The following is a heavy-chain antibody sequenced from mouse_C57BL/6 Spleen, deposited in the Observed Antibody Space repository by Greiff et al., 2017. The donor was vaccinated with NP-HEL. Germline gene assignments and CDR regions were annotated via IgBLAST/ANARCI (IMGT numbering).Heavy chain of an antibody. CDR3: ARCEDRENYDSFMDY. CDR2: INPNNGGT. V-gene: IGHV1-26*01. D-gene: IGHD2-4*01. J-gene: IGHJ4*01. CDR1: GYTFTDYY. Sequence: EVQLQQSGPELVKPGASVKISCKASGYTFTDYYMNWVKQSHGKSLEWIGDINPNNGGTSYNQKFKGKATLTVDKSSSTAYMELRSLTSEDSAVYYCARCEDRENYDSFMDYWGQGTSVTVSS.